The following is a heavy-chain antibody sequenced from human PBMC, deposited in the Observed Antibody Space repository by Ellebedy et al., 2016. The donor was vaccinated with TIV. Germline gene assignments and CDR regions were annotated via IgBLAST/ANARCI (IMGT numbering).Heavy chain of an antibody. CDR2: ISAYNGNT. V-gene: IGHV1-18*01. D-gene: IGHD6-13*01. CDR3: ARGYSSSLHSEEYFQH. J-gene: IGHJ1*01. Sequence: ASVKVSXKASGYTFTSYGISWVRQAPGQGLEWMGWISAYNGNTNYAQKLQGRVTMTTDTSTSTAYMELRSLRSEDTAVYYCARGYSSSLHSEEYFQHWGQGTLVTVSS. CDR1: GYTFTSYG.